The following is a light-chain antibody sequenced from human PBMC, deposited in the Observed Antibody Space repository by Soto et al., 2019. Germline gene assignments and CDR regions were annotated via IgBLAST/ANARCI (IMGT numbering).Light chain of an antibody. Sequence: GDRVTITCRASQSISSWLAWYQQKPGKAPKLLIYDASSLESGVPSGFSGSGSGKEFTLTISSLQPDDCAAYYCQQYNSYPWTFGQGPKVELK. CDR2: DAS. V-gene: IGKV1-5*01. J-gene: IGKJ1*01. CDR1: QSISSW. CDR3: QQYNSYPWT.